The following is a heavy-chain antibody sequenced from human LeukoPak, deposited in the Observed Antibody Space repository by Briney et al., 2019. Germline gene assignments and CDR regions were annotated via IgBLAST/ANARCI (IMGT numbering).Heavy chain of an antibody. D-gene: IGHD1-1*01. CDR3: TRDVGTYAFGI. CDR2: IYYSGNT. CDR1: GGSISNYY. Sequence: SETLSLTCTVSGGSISNYYWSWIRQPPGKGLECIGYIYYSGNTNYNPSLKSRVTISVQASRNQLSLKLSSVTAADTAVYYCTRDVGTYAFGIWGQGTMVTVSS. V-gene: IGHV4-59*01. J-gene: IGHJ3*02.